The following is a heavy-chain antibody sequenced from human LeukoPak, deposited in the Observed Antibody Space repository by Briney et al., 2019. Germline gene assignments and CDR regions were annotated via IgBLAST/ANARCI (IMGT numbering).Heavy chain of an antibody. CDR3: VKVRDFFGSGKRTAFDI. CDR1: RFTFSAYA. D-gene: IGHD3-10*01. CDR2: ISGSGYNT. V-gene: IGHV3-23*01. J-gene: IGHJ3*02. Sequence: PGGSLRLSCAASRFTFSAYAMSWVRQAPGKGLEWVSGISGSGYNTYYADSAKGRFTISRDNSKNTLYLQMNGLTAEDTAVYYCVKVRDFFGSGKRTAFDIWGQGTTVLVSS.